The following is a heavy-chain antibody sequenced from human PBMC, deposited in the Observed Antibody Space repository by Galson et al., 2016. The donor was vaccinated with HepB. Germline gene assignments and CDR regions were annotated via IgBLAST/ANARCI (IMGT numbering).Heavy chain of an antibody. Sequence: SETLSLTCSVSGDSISSGYYWGWIRQPPGKGLEWIGNIYHTGSTYHNPSLKSRLSIELDTFKNQFSLTLTSVTAADTAVYYCGTYLEGHGGTGYWGQGTLVTVSS. V-gene: IGHV4-38-2*01. CDR2: IYHTGST. CDR3: GTYLEGHGGTGY. CDR1: GDSISSGYY. D-gene: IGHD3-16*01. J-gene: IGHJ4*02.